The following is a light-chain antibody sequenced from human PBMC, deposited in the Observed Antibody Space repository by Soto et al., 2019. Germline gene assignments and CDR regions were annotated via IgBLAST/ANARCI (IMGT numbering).Light chain of an antibody. CDR1: SSDVGGYNH. V-gene: IGLV2-14*01. Sequence: QSALTQPASVSGSPGQSITISCTGTSSDVGGYNHVSWYQHHPGKAPKLMIYEVSNRPSGVSNRFSGSKSGYTASLTISGLQAEDEADYYCSSYAGSNNLYVFGTGTKLTVL. CDR3: SSYAGSNNLYV. J-gene: IGLJ1*01. CDR2: EVS.